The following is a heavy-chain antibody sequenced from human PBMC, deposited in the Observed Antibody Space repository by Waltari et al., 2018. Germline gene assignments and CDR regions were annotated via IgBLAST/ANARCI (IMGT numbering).Heavy chain of an antibody. Sequence: EVQLLESGGGLVPPGGSLRLSCDASGCALSRHCMTWVRQAPGKGLEWVSYMSGSRSTIHYADSVKGRFTISRDNANNSLYLQMNSLRDEDTAVYYCATVGVENQWELLRYDYWGQGTLVTVSS. CDR1: GCALSRHC. CDR2: MSGSRSTI. V-gene: IGHV3-48*02. D-gene: IGHD1-26*01. J-gene: IGHJ4*02. CDR3: ATVGVENQWELLRYDY.